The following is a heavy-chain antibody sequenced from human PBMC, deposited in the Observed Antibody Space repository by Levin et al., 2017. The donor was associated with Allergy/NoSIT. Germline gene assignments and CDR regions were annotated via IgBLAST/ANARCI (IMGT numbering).Heavy chain of an antibody. V-gene: IGHV3-9*01. CDR2: ISWNSVII. Sequence: SLKISCAASGFIFDDYAMHWVRQAPGKGLEWVSGISWNSVIIGYADSVKGRFTISRDSAKNSLYLQMNSLRAEDTALYYCARTTSGRLFHYWGQGTLVTVSS. CDR1: GFIFDDYA. CDR3: ARTTSGRLFHY. D-gene: IGHD1-14*01. J-gene: IGHJ4*02.